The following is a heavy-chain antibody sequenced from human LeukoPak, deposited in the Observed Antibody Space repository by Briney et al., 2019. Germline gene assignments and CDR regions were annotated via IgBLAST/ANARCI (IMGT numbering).Heavy chain of an antibody. J-gene: IGHJ5*02. D-gene: IGHD3-22*01. CDR2: IIPIFGTA. V-gene: IGHV1-69*05. CDR1: GGTFSSCA. Sequence: SVKVSCKASGGTFSSCAISWVRQAPGQGLEWMGGIIPIFGTANYAQKFQGRVTITTDESTSTAYMELSSLRSEDTAVYYCARASYYYDSSGYYFNWFDPWGQGTLVTVSS. CDR3: ARASYYYDSSGYYFNWFDP.